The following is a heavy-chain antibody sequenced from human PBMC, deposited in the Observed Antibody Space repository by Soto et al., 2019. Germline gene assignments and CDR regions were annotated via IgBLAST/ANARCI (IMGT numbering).Heavy chain of an antibody. D-gene: IGHD5-12*01. CDR3: ARASKSEWLRLRSSVYLDY. CDR2: IYYSGST. Sequence: SETLSLTCTVSGGSISSGGYYWSWIRQHPGKGLEWIGYIYYSGSTYYNPSLKSRVTISVDTSKNQFSLKLSSVTAADTAVYYCARASKSEWLRLRSSVYLDYWGQGTLVTVSS. CDR1: GGSISSGGYY. V-gene: IGHV4-31*03. J-gene: IGHJ4*02.